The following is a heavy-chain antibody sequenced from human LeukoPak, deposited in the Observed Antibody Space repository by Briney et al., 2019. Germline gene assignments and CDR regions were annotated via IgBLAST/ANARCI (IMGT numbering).Heavy chain of an antibody. V-gene: IGHV3-23*01. Sequence: PGGSLRLSCAASGFTFSGAAMTWVRQAPGKGLEWVSTITGSDDRTYYADSGKGRFTISRDYSKTTSRLQRSSLTVEDTGIYYCAKGPQVGSGYHPDFWGQGTLVTVSS. J-gene: IGHJ4*02. D-gene: IGHD3-22*01. CDR1: GFTFSGAA. CDR3: AKGPQVGSGYHPDF. CDR2: ITGSDDRT.